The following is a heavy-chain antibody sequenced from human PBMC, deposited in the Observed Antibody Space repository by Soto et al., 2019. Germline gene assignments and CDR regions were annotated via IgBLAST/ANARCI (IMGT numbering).Heavy chain of an antibody. CDR1: GDSVSSDSAA. CDR3: ARDRGIAARPSLFDP. J-gene: IGHJ5*02. CDR2: TYYRSKWSN. V-gene: IGHV6-1*01. D-gene: IGHD6-6*01. Sequence: SQTLSLTCAISGDSVSSDSAAWNWIRQSPSRGLEWLGRTYYRSKWSNDYAAFVKSRININPDTSKNQFSLQLNSVTPEDTAVYYCARDRGIAARPSLFDPWGQGTLVTVS.